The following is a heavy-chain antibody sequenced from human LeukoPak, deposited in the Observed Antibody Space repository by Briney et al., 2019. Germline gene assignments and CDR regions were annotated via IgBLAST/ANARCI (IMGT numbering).Heavy chain of an antibody. CDR1: GFTFSSYS. CDR2: IKQSRSYK. D-gene: IGHD6-19*01. CDR3: ARDPADGVAGVDY. V-gene: IGHV3-21*01. J-gene: IGHJ4*02. Sequence: GGSLRLSCAASGFTFSSYSMTWVRQAPGKGLDWVASIKQSRSYKHYTDSVKGRFTISRDTAKNSLHLQINTLRAEDTAVYYCARDPADGVAGVDYCGEGALVTVSS.